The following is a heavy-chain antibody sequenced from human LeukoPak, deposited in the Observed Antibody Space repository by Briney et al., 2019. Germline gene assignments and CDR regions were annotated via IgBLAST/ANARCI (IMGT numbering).Heavy chain of an antibody. J-gene: IGHJ4*02. V-gene: IGHV1-18*01. CDR1: GYTFTSYG. CDR3: ARDADQWLVYPFDY. CDR2: ISAYNGNT. D-gene: IGHD6-19*01. Sequence: ASVKVSCKASGYTFTSYGISWVRQAPGLGLEWMGWISAYNGNTNHAQKLQGRVTMTTDTSTSTAYMELRSLRSDDTAVYYCARDADQWLVYPFDYWGQGTLVTVSS.